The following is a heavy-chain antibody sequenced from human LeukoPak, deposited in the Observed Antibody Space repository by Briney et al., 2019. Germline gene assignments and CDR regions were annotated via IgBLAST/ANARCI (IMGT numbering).Heavy chain of an antibody. CDR3: AREVSSGWDYFDY. CDR2: IYSGGST. D-gene: IGHD6-19*01. Sequence: PGGSLRLSCAASGFTVSSNYMSWVRQAPGKVLEWVSVIYSGGSTYYADSVKGRFTISRDNSKNTLYLQMNSLRAEDTAVYYCAREVSSGWDYFDYWGQGTLVTVSS. CDR1: GFTVSSNY. V-gene: IGHV3-66*01. J-gene: IGHJ4*02.